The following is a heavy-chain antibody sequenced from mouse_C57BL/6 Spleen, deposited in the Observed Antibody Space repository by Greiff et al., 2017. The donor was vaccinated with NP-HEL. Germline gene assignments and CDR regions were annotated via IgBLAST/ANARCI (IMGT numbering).Heavy chain of an antibody. Sequence: DVMLVESGGDLVKPGGSLKLSCAASGFTFSSYGMSWVRQTPDKRLEWVATISSGGSYTYYPDSVKGRFTISRDNAKNTLYLQMSSLKSEDTAMYYCARAIHYFDYWGQGTTLTVSS. V-gene: IGHV5-6*02. CDR3: ARAIHYFDY. CDR2: ISSGGSYT. J-gene: IGHJ2*01. CDR1: GFTFSSYG.